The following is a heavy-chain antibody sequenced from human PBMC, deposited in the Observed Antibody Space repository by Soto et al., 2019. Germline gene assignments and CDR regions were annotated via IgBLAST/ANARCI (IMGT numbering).Heavy chain of an antibody. J-gene: IGHJ6*02. CDR3: AREYKQWLPRYQDYYYGMDV. CDR2: ISYDGSNK. Sequence: PGGSLRLSCAASGFTFSSYAMHWVRQAPGKGLEWVAVISYDGSNKYYADSVKGRFTISRDNSKNTLYLQMNSLRAEDTAVYYCAREYKQWLPRYQDYYYGMDVWGQGTTVTVSS. D-gene: IGHD6-19*01. CDR1: GFTFSSYA. V-gene: IGHV3-30-3*01.